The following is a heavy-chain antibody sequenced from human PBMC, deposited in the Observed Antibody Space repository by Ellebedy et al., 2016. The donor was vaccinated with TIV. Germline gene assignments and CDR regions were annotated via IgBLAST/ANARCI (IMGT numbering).Heavy chain of an antibody. CDR1: GFTFNTYS. V-gene: IGHV3-74*01. Sequence: GESLKISXAASGFTFNTYSMNWVRQAPGKGPVWVSRINSDGTITDYADSVKGRFTISRDNAKNTLYLQMNSLRDEDTAVYYCARAESSSGWYGAFDIWGQGTMVTVSS. D-gene: IGHD6-19*01. CDR2: INSDGTIT. J-gene: IGHJ3*02. CDR3: ARAESSSGWYGAFDI.